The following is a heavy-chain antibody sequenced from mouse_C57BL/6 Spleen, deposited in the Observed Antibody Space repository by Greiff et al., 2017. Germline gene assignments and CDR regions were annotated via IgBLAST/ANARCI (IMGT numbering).Heavy chain of an antibody. D-gene: IGHD1-1*01. CDR2: IYPRDGST. CDR3: ADGSSPFAY. J-gene: IGHJ3*01. CDR1: GYTFTSYD. V-gene: IGHV1-85*01. Sequence: QVHVKQSGPELVKPGASVKLSCKASGYTFTSYDINWVKQRPGQGLEWIGWIYPRDGSTKYNEKFKGKATLTVDTSSSTAYMELHSLTSEDSAVYFCADGSSPFAYWGQGTLVTVSA.